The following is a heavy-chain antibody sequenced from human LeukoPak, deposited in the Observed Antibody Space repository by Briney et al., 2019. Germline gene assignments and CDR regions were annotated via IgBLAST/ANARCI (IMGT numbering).Heavy chain of an antibody. D-gene: IGHD5-18*01. V-gene: IGHV4-39*01. CDR2: IYYSGST. J-gene: IGHJ4*02. Sequence: KPGGSLRLSCAASGFTFSSYWMTWVRQAPGKGLEWIGSIYYSGSTYYNPSLKSRVTISVDTSKNQFSLKLSSVTAADTAVYYCARISLLGYSYGSTDYWGQGTLVTVSS. CDR1: GFTFSSYW. CDR3: ARISLLGYSYGSTDY.